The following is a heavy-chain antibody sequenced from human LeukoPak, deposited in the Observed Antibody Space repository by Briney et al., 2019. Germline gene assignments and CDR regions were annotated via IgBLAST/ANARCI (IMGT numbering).Heavy chain of an antibody. CDR2: IYSGGST. CDR3: ARGRLIHLFDY. Sequence: GGSLRLSCAASGFTVSSNYMSWVRQAPGKGLEWVSVIYSGGSTYYADSVKGRFTISRDNSKNTLNLQMNSLRAEDTAVYYCARGRLIHLFDYWGQGTLVTVSS. D-gene: IGHD5-18*01. J-gene: IGHJ4*02. CDR1: GFTVSSNY. V-gene: IGHV3-53*01.